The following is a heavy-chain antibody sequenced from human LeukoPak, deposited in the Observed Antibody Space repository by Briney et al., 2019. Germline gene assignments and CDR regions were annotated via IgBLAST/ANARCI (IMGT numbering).Heavy chain of an antibody. J-gene: IGHJ4*02. CDR3: ARGYYYDSSGYCDY. Sequence: SETLSLTRTVSGGSISTSSYFWGWVRQPPGKGLEWIASISYSGTTYYNPSLKSRVTISADTPKNQFSLKLTSVTAADTAVYYCARGYYYDSSGYCDYWGQGTLVTVSS. CDR1: GGSISTSSYF. V-gene: IGHV4-39*01. D-gene: IGHD3-22*01. CDR2: ISYSGTT.